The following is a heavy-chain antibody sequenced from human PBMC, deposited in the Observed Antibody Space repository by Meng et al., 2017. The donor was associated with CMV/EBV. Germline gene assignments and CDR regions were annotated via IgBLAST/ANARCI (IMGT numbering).Heavy chain of an antibody. CDR3: ARALWGSSGWYRGFDY. V-gene: IGHV4-61*02. CDR1: GGPISSGTYY. CDR2: IYTSGST. D-gene: IGHD6-19*01. Sequence: QVARQRLLLPYRSLSPTSPVSGGPISSGTYYCSWIRQPAGKGLEWIGRIYTSGSTNYNPSLKSRVTISVDTSKNQFSLKLSSVTAADTAVYYCARALWGSSGWYRGFDYWGQGTLVTVSS. J-gene: IGHJ4*02.